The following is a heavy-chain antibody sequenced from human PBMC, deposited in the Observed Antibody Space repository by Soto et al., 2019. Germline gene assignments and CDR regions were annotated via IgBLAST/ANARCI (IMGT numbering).Heavy chain of an antibody. V-gene: IGHV3-30*18. CDR1: GFTFSSYA. Sequence: ESGGGVVQPGRSLRLACAASGFTFSSYAMHWVRQAPGKGLEWMAGISYDGSNKYYAESVKGRFTISRDNSKNTLYLQMNSLRAEDTAVYYCAKEGFLYSYGRRDYWGQGTLVTVSS. J-gene: IGHJ4*02. D-gene: IGHD5-18*01. CDR3: AKEGFLYSYGRRDY. CDR2: ISYDGSNK.